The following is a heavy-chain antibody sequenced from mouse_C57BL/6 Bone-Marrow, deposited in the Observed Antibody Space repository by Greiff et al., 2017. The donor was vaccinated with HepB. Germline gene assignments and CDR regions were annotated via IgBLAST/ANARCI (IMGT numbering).Heavy chain of an antibody. CDR3: ARPGYYDGSSPYAMDY. CDR1: GFTFSDYG. Sequence: EVMLVESGGGLVKPGGSLKLSCAASGFTFSDYGMHWVRQAPEKGLEWVAYISSGSSTIYYADTVKGRFTISRDNAKNTLFLQMTSLRSEDTAMYYCARPGYYDGSSPYAMDYWGQGTSVTVSS. V-gene: IGHV5-17*01. CDR2: ISSGSSTI. D-gene: IGHD1-1*01. J-gene: IGHJ4*01.